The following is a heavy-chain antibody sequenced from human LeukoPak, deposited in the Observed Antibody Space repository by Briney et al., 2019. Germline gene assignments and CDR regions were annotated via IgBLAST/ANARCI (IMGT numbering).Heavy chain of an antibody. CDR2: ISPSGGTT. D-gene: IGHD1-14*01. CDR3: AKGGLNRFDY. J-gene: IGHJ4*02. V-gene: IGHV3-23*01. CDR1: GIIFSNYG. Sequence: GGTLRLSCEASGIIFSNYGMNWVRQAPGKRLEWVSGISPSGGTTYYADSVKGRFTISRDNSKNTLYLQMNSLRAEDTAVYYCAKGGLNRFDYWGQGTLVTVSS.